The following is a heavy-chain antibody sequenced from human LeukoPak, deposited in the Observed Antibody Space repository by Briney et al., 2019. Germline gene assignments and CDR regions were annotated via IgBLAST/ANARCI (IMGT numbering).Heavy chain of an antibody. CDR3: ARGGINYADY. CDR2: ISYDGSNK. Sequence: GRSLRLSCAASGFTFSSYAMHWVRQAPGKGLEWVAVISYDGSNKYYADSVKGRFTISRDNCKDTLYLEMNSLEVEDTAVYFCARGGINYADYWGQGTLVTVSS. CDR1: GFTFSSYA. V-gene: IGHV3-30-3*01. D-gene: IGHD3-10*01. J-gene: IGHJ4*02.